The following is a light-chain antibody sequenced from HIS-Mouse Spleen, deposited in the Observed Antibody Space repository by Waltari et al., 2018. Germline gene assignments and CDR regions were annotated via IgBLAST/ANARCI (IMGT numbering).Light chain of an antibody. CDR2: DAS. CDR3: QQYDNLPPLT. CDR1: QDISNY. J-gene: IGKJ4*01. V-gene: IGKV1-33*01. Sequence: DIQMTQSPSSLSASVGDRVTITCQASQDISNYLNWYQQKPGKAPKLLIYDASNLETGVPSRFSGSGSGTYFTFTISSLQPEDIATYYCQQYDNLPPLTFGGGTNVEIK.